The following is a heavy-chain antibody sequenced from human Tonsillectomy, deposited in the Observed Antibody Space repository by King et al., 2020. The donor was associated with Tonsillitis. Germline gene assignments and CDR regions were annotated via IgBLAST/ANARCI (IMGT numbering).Heavy chain of an antibody. V-gene: IGHV3-15*01. CDR2: FKSKSDGGTT. D-gene: IGHD1-1*01. J-gene: IGHJ4*02. Sequence: VQLVESGGGWEKPGGSLRLSGAAPGITFSDAWMSGVGKAQGKGLEWVGRFKSKSDGGTTDYAAPVKGRFTISRDDSKNTLYLQMNSLKTEDTAVYYCTSRGYWGQGTLVTVSS. CDR3: TSRGY. CDR1: GITFSDAW.